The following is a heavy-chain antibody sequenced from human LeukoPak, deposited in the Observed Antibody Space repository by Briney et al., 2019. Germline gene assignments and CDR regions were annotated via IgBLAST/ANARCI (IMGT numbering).Heavy chain of an antibody. CDR3: AREGRIAARPDY. J-gene: IGHJ4*02. D-gene: IGHD6-6*01. Sequence: PSETLSLTCTVSGGSISSGSYYWSWIRQPAGKGLEWIGRIYTSGSTNYNPSLKSRVTISVDTSKNQFSLKLSSVTAADTAVYYCAREGRIAARPDYWGQGTLVTVSS. V-gene: IGHV4-61*02. CDR2: IYTSGST. CDR1: GGSISSGSYY.